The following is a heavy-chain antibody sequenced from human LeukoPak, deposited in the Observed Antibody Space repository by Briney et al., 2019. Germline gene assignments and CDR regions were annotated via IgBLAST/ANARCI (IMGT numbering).Heavy chain of an antibody. Sequence: ASVKVSCKASGYTFTSYGISWVRQAPGQGLEWMGWISTYNGDTNYAQKLQGRVTMTTDTTTSTAYMELRSLRSDDTAVYYCAREGLGELTLDYWGQGTLVTVSS. CDR1: GYTFTSYG. V-gene: IGHV1-18*01. J-gene: IGHJ4*02. CDR2: ISTYNGDT. CDR3: AREGLGELTLDY. D-gene: IGHD3-16*01.